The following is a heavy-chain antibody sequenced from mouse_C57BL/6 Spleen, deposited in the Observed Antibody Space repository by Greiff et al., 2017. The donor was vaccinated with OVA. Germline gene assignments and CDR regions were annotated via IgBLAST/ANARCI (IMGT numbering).Heavy chain of an antibody. J-gene: IGHJ3*01. V-gene: IGHV1-81*01. CDR3: ARTGGDYDSWFAY. CDR1: GYTFTSYG. D-gene: IGHD2-4*01. CDR2: IYPRSGNT. Sequence: VQLQQSGAELARPGASVKLSCKASGYTFTSYGISWVKQRTGQGLEWIGEIYPRSGNTYYNEKFKGKATLTADKSSSTAYMELRSLTSEDSAVYFCARTGGDYDSWFAYWGQGTLVTVSA.